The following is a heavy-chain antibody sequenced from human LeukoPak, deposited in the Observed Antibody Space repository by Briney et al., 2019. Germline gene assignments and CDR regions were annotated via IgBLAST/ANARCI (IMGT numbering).Heavy chain of an antibody. CDR1: GFDLTTYA. CDR3: ARDRYGGYGDY. V-gene: IGHV3-23*01. Sequence: GGSLRLSCAASGFDLTTYAMTWVRQAPAKGLEWVSSIRIGGGGTYYADSVKGRFTISRDNSKNTLYLQMNSLRAEDTAVYYCARDRYGGYGDYWGQGTLVTVSS. J-gene: IGHJ4*02. CDR2: IRIGGGGT. D-gene: IGHD5-12*01.